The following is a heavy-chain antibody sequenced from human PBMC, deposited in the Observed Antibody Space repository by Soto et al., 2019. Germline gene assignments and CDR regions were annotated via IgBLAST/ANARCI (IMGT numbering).Heavy chain of an antibody. CDR3: ARCSLVVIPVPGFDP. CDR1: GGSISSGGYY. J-gene: IGHJ5*02. D-gene: IGHD2-15*01. Sequence: SETLSLTCTVSGGSISSGGYYWSWIRQHPGRGLEWIGYIYYNGNTYYNPSLKSRVTVSVDTSKNQFSLNVRSVTAADTAMYYCARCSLVVIPVPGFDPWGQGTLVTVSS. CDR2: IYYNGNT. V-gene: IGHV4-31*03.